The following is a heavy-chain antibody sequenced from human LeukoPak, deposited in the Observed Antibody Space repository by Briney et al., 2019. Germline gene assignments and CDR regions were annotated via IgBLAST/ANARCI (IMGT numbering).Heavy chain of an antibody. D-gene: IGHD3-16*02. Sequence: SETLSLTCTVSGGSISSYYWSWIRQPPGKGLEWIGEINHSGSTNYNPSLKSRVTISVDTSKNQFSLKLSSVTAADTAVYYCARVPFYDYVWGSYRDPYYFDYWGQGTLVTVSS. J-gene: IGHJ4*02. CDR2: INHSGST. CDR3: ARVPFYDYVWGSYRDPYYFDY. V-gene: IGHV4-34*01. CDR1: GGSISSYY.